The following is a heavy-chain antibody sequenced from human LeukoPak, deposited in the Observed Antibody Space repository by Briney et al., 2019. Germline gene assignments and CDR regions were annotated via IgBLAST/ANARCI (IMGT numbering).Heavy chain of an antibody. Sequence: ASVKVSCKVSGYTLTQLSMHWVRQAPGKGLEWMGGFDPEDGETIYAQKFQGRVTMTEDTSTDTAYMELSSLRSEDPAVYYCATGPIYSGYDFDYWGQGTLVAVSS. D-gene: IGHD5-12*01. J-gene: IGHJ4*02. CDR2: FDPEDGET. CDR1: GYTLTQLS. CDR3: ATGPIYSGYDFDY. V-gene: IGHV1-24*01.